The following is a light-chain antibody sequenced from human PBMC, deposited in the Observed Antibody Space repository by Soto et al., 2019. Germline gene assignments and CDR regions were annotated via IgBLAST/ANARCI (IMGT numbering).Light chain of an antibody. CDR1: SSNFGANFD. Sequence: QSVLTQPPSVSGAPGQRVTISCTGSSSNFGANFDVQWYQQFPGTAPKLLIYGDTIRPSGVPDRFSGSKSGHSASLANTGVQGWDEGEFYWPSHETRLRWVFGGGTKLTVL. J-gene: IGLJ2*01. CDR3: PSHETRLRWV. CDR2: GDT. V-gene: IGLV1-40*01.